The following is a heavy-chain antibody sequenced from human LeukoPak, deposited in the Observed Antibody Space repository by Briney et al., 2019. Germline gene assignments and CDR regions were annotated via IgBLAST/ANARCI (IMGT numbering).Heavy chain of an antibody. CDR3: ARDRKEMATNQYGYYYYGMDV. V-gene: IGHV3-30*03. CDR2: ISYDGSQK. J-gene: IGHJ6*02. D-gene: IGHD5-24*01. CDR1: GLTFSRYG. Sequence: PGGSLRLSCAASGLTFSRYGMHWVRQAPGKGLEWVAVISYDGSQKFYADSVKGRFTIARDNPKNTLDLQMNSLRAEDTAIYYCARDRKEMATNQYGYYYYGMDVWGQGTTVTVSS.